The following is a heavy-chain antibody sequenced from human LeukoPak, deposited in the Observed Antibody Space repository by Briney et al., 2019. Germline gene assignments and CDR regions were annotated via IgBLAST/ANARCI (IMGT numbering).Heavy chain of an antibody. CDR1: GFTFSNAW. J-gene: IGHJ6*03. CDR3: TTAREYYGSGSYYYYYYYMDV. CDR2: IKSKTDGGTT. Sequence: PGGSLRLSCAASGFTFSNAWMSWVRQAPGKGLEWVGRIKSKTDGGTTDYAAPVKGRFTISRDDSKNTLYLQMNSLKTEDTAVYYCTTAREYYGSGSYYYYYYYMDVWGKGTTVTVSS. D-gene: IGHD3-10*01. V-gene: IGHV3-15*01.